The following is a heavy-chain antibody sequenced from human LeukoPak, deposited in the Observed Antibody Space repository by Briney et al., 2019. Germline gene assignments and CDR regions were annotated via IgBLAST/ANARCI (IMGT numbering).Heavy chain of an antibody. D-gene: IGHD2-15*01. CDR3: AKHKGGGLGNDAFDL. V-gene: IGHV3-23*01. Sequence: GGSLRLSCVVSGFSLRTYAMSWVRQAPGKGLEWVTTIRGGGFSRYYADSVKGRVSISRDDSQNTVSLEVDNLGVEDTAIYYCAKHKGGGLGNDAFDLWGPGTMLIVSS. CDR1: GFSLRTYA. CDR2: IRGGGFSR. J-gene: IGHJ3*01.